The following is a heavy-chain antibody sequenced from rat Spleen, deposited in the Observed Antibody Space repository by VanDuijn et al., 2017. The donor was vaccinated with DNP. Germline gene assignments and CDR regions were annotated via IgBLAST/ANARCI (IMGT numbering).Heavy chain of an antibody. D-gene: IGHD1-2*01. Sequence: EVQLVESGGGLVQPGRSLKLSCAASGFTFSHHDMAWVRQAPTKGLEWVAAISLSGGDTYYLDSVKGRFTVSRDNGRSTLYLQIDSLRSEDTATYYCARHDYSYSPHCYFDFWCPGTMVTVSS. CDR2: ISLSGGDT. V-gene: IGHV5S23*01. J-gene: IGHJ1*01. CDR1: GFTFSHHD. CDR3: ARHDYSYSPHCYFDF.